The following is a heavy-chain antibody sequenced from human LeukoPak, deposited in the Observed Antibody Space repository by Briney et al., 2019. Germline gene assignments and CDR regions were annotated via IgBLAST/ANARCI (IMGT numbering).Heavy chain of an antibody. Sequence: GGSLRLSCAASGFTFSSYAMSWVRQAPGKWLEWVSAISGSGGSTYYADSVKGRFTISRDNSKNTLYLQMNSLRAEDTAVYYWAKRGASSGWASFDDWGQGTLVTVSS. V-gene: IGHV3-23*01. CDR1: GFTFSSYA. CDR2: ISGSGGST. D-gene: IGHD6-19*01. J-gene: IGHJ4*02. CDR3: AKRGASSGWASFDD.